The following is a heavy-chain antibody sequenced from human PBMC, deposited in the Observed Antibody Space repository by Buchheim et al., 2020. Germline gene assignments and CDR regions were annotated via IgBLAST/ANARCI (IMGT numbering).Heavy chain of an antibody. J-gene: IGHJ5*02. V-gene: IGHV4-59*01. CDR3: ARVLDRASRLPGANGPLFDP. CDR2: VHYSGST. D-gene: IGHD1-26*01. Sequence: QVQLQESGPGLVKPSETLSLTCTVSGASISGFYWTWIRQPPGKGLEWIGHVHYSGSTKYNPSLGSRVTMSLDTSQKQIFLNLMSVTAADTAVYFCARVLDRASRLPGANGPLFDPWGQGTL. CDR1: GASISGFY.